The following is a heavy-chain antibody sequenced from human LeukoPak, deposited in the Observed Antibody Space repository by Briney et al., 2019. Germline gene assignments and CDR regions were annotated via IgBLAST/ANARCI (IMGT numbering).Heavy chain of an antibody. J-gene: IGHJ5*02. CDR1: GYTFTSYY. CDR2: INPSGGST. Sequence: ASVKVSCKASGYTFTSYYMHWVRQAPGQGLEWMGLINPSGGSTSYAQRFQGRVTMTRDTSTSTVYMELSSLRSEDTAAYYCARAEPVDYYGSGSSFGWFDPWGQGTLVTVSS. V-gene: IGHV1-46*01. CDR3: ARAEPVDYYGSGSSFGWFDP. D-gene: IGHD3-10*01.